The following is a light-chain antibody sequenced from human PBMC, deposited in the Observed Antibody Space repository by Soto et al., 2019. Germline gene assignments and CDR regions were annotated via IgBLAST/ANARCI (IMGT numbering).Light chain of an antibody. CDR3: SSYSSGTSYVV. CDR2: EVS. Sequence: QSALTQPASVSGSPGQSITISCTGTSSDIGGYNYVSWYQQHPGKAPKLMIYEVSNRPSGLSNRFSGSKSGNTASLTISGLQAEDEADYHCSSYSSGTSYVVFGGGTKVTVL. V-gene: IGLV2-14*01. CDR1: SSDIGGYNY. J-gene: IGLJ2*01.